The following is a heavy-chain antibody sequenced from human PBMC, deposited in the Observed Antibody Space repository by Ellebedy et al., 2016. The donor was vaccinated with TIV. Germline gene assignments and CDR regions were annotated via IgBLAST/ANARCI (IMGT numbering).Heavy chain of an antibody. Sequence: PGGSLRLSCVASGFIFSSYYMTWVRQAPGKGLEWISYISGSGGMMDHADSVKGRFTISRDNAKNTRYLQLSSLRAEDTAVYYCARRSRCPSYYFDYWGQGALVTVSS. CDR1: GFIFSSYY. D-gene: IGHD4-17*01. CDR3: ARRSRCPSYYFDY. J-gene: IGHJ4*02. V-gene: IGHV3-48*03. CDR2: ISGSGGMM.